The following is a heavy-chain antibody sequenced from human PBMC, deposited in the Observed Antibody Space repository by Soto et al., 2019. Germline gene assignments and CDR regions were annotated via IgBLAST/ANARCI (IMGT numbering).Heavy chain of an antibody. CDR1: GFNLNTHE. CDR2: LGNSGGTT. Sequence: HPGGSLRLSCAASGFNLNTHEMNWVRQAPGKGLEWIAYLGNSGGTTFYSDSVKGRFTISRDNAQNSLYLQMNSLRVEDTAVYYCVRDQTTGWYGRAFDIWGQGTVVTVSS. J-gene: IGHJ3*02. D-gene: IGHD6-19*01. CDR3: VRDQTTGWYGRAFDI. V-gene: IGHV3-48*03.